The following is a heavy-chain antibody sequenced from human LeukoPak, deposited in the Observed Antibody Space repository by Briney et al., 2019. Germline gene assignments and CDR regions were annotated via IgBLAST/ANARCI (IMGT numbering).Heavy chain of an antibody. D-gene: IGHD6-13*01. CDR2: INPNSGGT. V-gene: IGHV1-2*02. Sequence: GASVKVSCKASGYTFTGYYMHWVRQAPGQGLEWMGWINPNSGGTNYAQKFQGRVTMTRDTSISTAYMALSRLRSDDTAVYYCARGSGGSSWYLEHFQHWGQGTLVTVSS. CDR1: GYTFTGYY. J-gene: IGHJ1*01. CDR3: ARGSGGSSWYLEHFQH.